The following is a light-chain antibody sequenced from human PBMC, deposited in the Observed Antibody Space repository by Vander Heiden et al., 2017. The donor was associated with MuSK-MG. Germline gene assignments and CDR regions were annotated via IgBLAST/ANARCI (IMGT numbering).Light chain of an antibody. CDR3: ASWDDSLNGRLA. J-gene: IGLJ2*01. V-gene: IGLV1-47*01. CDR1: TSNIGING. CDR2: ENG. Sequence: QSALTQPPSASGAPGQRISISCSGSTSNIGINGVYWYQQLPGGAPSLLISENGQRPSGVPERFSASNSGTSASLAISGLRTEDDADYYCASWDDSLNGRLAFGGGTKLTVL.